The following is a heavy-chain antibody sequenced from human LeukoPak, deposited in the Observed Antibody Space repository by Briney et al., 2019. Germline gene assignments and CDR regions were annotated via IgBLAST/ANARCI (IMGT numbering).Heavy chain of an antibody. J-gene: IGHJ3*02. CDR1: GGSFSGYY. V-gene: IGHV4-34*01. CDR2: IYHSGST. Sequence: SETLSLTCAVYGGSFSGYYWSWIRQPPGKGLEWIGYIYHSGSTYYNPSLKSRVTISVDRSKNQFSLKLSSVTAADTAVYYCARFTSVTTYAFDIWGQGTVVTVSS. CDR3: ARFTSVTTYAFDI. D-gene: IGHD4-17*01.